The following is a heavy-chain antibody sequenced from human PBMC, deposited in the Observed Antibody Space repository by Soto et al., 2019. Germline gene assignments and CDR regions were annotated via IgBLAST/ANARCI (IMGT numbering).Heavy chain of an antibody. J-gene: IGHJ4*02. CDR3: AREGPHIVVVPAAMGSFDY. D-gene: IGHD2-2*01. Sequence: SVKVSCKASGGTFSSYTISWVRQAPGQGLEWMGRIIPILGIANYAQKFQGRVTITADKSTSTAYMELSSLRSEDTAVYYCAREGPHIVVVPAAMGSFDYWGQGTLVTVSS. CDR1: GGTFSSYT. V-gene: IGHV1-69*04. CDR2: IIPILGIA.